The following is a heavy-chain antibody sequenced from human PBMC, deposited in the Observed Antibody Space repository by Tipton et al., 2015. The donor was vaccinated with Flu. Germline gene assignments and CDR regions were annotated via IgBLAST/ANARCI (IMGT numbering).Heavy chain of an antibody. V-gene: IGHV3-30*02. J-gene: IGHJ4*02. CDR3: AKSGGFDS. CDR2: IRSDETTE. Sequence: QLVQSGGGVVQPGWSLRLSCAASGFTFRTNGMHWVRQAPGKGLEWVAHIRSDETTEYADSVKGRFTISRDNSKDMLYLQMNSLRAEDTAVFYCAKSGGFDSWNQGALVIVSS. CDR1: GFTFRTNG. D-gene: IGHD1-26*01.